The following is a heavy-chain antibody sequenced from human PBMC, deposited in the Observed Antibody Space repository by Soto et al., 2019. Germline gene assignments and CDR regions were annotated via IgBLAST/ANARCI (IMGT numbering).Heavy chain of an antibody. CDR3: ARAVAVPADFDY. CDR2: INAGNGNT. D-gene: IGHD6-19*01. Sequence: QVQLVQSGAEEKKPGASVKVSCKASGYTFTGYAMHWVRQAPGQRLEWMGWINAGNGNTKYSQKFQGRVTITRDTSACTAYMELRSLRSEDTAVYYCARAVAVPADFDYWGQGTLVTVSS. CDR1: GYTFTGYA. J-gene: IGHJ4*02. V-gene: IGHV1-3*05.